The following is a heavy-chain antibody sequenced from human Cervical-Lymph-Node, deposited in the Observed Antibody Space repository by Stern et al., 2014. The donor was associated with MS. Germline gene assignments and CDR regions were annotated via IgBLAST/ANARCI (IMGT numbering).Heavy chain of an antibody. D-gene: IGHD1-1*01. V-gene: IGHV4-30-2*01. J-gene: IGHJ4*02. CDR1: GGSITSNGDS. CDR3: AREHNWNYFDL. CDR2: IYHGGRS. Sequence: QLQLQESGSGLVKPSQTLSLTCLVSGGSITSNGDSWSWIRQPPGKGLEWIGSIYHGGRSYYNPSLRSRLSMPVDQSKNQFSLRLTSVTAADTAVYFCAREHNWNYFDLWGQGTLVSVSP.